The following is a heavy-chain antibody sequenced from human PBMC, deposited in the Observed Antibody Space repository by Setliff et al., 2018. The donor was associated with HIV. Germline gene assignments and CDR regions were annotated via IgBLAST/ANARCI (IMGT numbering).Heavy chain of an antibody. J-gene: IGHJ1*01. CDR3: ARDTGYYDSSGYYAEYFQH. V-gene: IGHV3-23*01. CDR1: GFTFSSYA. CDR2: INSAERT. D-gene: IGHD3-22*01. Sequence: PGGSLRLSCAASGFTFSSYAMTWVRQAPGKGLEWVSTINSAERTFYAKSVKGRFTISRDNSKSTLYLQVSSLRAEDTAVYYCARDTGYYDSSGYYAEYFQHWGQGTLVTVSS.